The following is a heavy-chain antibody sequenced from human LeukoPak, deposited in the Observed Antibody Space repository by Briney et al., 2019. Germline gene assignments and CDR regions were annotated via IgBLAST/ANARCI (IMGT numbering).Heavy chain of an antibody. V-gene: IGHV3-21*01. CDR2: ISDSGSSI. D-gene: IGHD2-15*01. Sequence: GGSLRLSCAASGFTFSSYSMNWVRQAPGKGLEWVSSISDSGSSIFYADSVKGRFTISRDNAKNSLYLQMNSLRAEDTAVYYCARDVAAIGGGYMDVWGKGTTVTVSS. CDR1: GFTFSSYS. CDR3: ARDVAAIGGGYMDV. J-gene: IGHJ6*03.